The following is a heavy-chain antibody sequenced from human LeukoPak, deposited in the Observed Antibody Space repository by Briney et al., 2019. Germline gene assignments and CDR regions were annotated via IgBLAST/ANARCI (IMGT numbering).Heavy chain of an antibody. V-gene: IGHV3-9*01. J-gene: IGHJ3*02. CDR3: AKDIVADDILTGYYNRRAFDI. CDR1: GFTFDDYA. Sequence: GRSLRLSCAASGFTFDDYAMHWVRQAPGKGLEWVSGISWNSGSIGYADSVKGRFTISRDNAKNSLYLQMNSLRAEDTALYYCAKDIVADDILTGYYNRRAFDIWGQGTMVTVSS. CDR2: ISWNSGSI. D-gene: IGHD3-9*01.